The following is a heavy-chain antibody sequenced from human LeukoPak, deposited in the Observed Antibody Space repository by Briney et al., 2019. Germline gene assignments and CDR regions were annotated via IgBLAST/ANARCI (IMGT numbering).Heavy chain of an antibody. D-gene: IGHD6-13*01. CDR2: IRYDGTTK. V-gene: IGHV3-30*02. CDR3: AKDEIFGNSWTFDY. CDR1: GFTFSSYA. J-gene: IGHJ4*02. Sequence: GGSLRLSCAASGFTFSSYAMHWVRQAPGKGLEWVAFIRYDGTTKYYADSVKGRFTSSRDNSKNTLYLQMNSLKPEDTAVYYCAKDEIFGNSWTFDYWGQGTLVTVSS.